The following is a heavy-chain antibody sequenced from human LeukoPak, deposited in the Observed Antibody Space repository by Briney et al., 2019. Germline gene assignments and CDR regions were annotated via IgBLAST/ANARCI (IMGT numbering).Heavy chain of an antibody. CDR3: ARADYSGSYFGFDY. J-gene: IGHJ4*02. V-gene: IGHV4-59*01. Sequence: PSETLSLTCTVSGGSISSYYWSWIRQPPGKGLEWIGYIYYSGSTNYNPSLKSRVTMSVDTSKNQFSLKLSSVTAADTAVYYCARADYSGSYFGFDYWGQGTLVTVSS. D-gene: IGHD1-26*01. CDR1: GGSISSYY. CDR2: IYYSGST.